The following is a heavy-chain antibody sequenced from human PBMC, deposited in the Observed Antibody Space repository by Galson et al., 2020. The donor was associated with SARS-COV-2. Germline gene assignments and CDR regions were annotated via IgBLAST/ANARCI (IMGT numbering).Heavy chain of an antibody. Sequence: SVKVSCKASGGTFSSYTISWVRQAPGQGLAWMGRIIPILGIANYAQKFQGRVTITADKSTSTAYMELSSLRSEDTAVYYCARDNEWRAARWFDPWGQGTLVTVSS. CDR2: IIPILGIA. V-gene: IGHV1-69*04. CDR3: ARDNEWRAARWFDP. D-gene: IGHD3-3*01. J-gene: IGHJ5*02. CDR1: GGTFSSYT.